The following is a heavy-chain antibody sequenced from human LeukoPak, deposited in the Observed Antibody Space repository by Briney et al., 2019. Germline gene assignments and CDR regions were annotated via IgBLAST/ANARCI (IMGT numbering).Heavy chain of an antibody. Sequence: GSLRLSCAASGFTFSNYAMSWIRQPPGKGLESIGEINHSGSTNYKPSLKSRVTISVDTSKNQFSLKLSSVTAADTAVYYCARVGRSGWYVLDYWGQGTLVTVSS. D-gene: IGHD6-19*01. CDR1: GFTFSNYA. CDR3: ARVGRSGWYVLDY. V-gene: IGHV4-34*01. J-gene: IGHJ4*02. CDR2: INHSGST.